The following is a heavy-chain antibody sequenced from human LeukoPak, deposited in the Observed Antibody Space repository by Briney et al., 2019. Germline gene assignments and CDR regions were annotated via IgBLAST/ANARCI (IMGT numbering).Heavy chain of an antibody. CDR1: GYTFTSYA. CDR2: TNTNTGNP. CDR3: ARDRSSGWYAEGSDLDY. V-gene: IGHV7-4-1*02. Sequence: AAVKVSCKASGYTFTSYAMNWVRQAPGQGLEWMGWTNTNTGNPTYAQGFTGRFVFSLDTSVSTAYLQISSLKAEDTAVYYCARDRSSGWYAEGSDLDYWGQGTLVTVSS. J-gene: IGHJ4*02. D-gene: IGHD6-19*01.